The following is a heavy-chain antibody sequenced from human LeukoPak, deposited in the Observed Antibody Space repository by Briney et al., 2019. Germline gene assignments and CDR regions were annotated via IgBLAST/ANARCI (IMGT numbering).Heavy chain of an antibody. J-gene: IGHJ6*03. Sequence: GGSLRLSCAASGFTFSSYGMSWVRQAPGKGLEWVSAISGSGGSTYYADSVKGRFTISRDNSKNTLYLQMNSLRAEDTAVYYCARDYIPYYYYYMDVWGKGTTVTVSS. CDR3: ARDYIPYYYYYMDV. CDR2: ISGSGGST. D-gene: IGHD2-2*02. CDR1: GFTFSSYG. V-gene: IGHV3-23*01.